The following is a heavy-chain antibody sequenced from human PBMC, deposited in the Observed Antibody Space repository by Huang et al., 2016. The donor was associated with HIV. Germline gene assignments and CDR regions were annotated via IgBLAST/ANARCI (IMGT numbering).Heavy chain of an antibody. Sequence: QLRESGPGLVTPSETLSLTCSASGTSMTSSTFYWGWFRQPPGRGLEGLGLVYFIGNACSNPSLKRRFTISIYTANMQYSMRLTSVTAAVTAVYFCAREVRSVDTDRPDGYYYRGLDVWGQGTTVIVSS. V-gene: IGHV4-39*02. CDR3: AREVRSVDTDRPDGYYYRGLDV. CDR2: VYFIGNA. J-gene: IGHJ6*02. CDR1: GTSMTSSTFY. D-gene: IGHD2-2*03.